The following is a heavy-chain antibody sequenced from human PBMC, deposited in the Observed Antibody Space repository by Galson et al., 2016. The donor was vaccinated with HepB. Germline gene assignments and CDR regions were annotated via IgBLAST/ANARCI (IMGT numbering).Heavy chain of an antibody. CDR3: AKDFTSSPPNWFDP. D-gene: IGHD6-6*01. Sequence: SLRLSCAASGFTFDDFAMHWVRQAPGKGLEWVAGISWNGGTIGYGDFVKGRVTISRDNAKHSLYLQINSLRPEDTAFYYCAKDFTSSPPNWFDPWGQGTLVTVSS. CDR2: ISWNGGTI. CDR1: GFTFDDFA. V-gene: IGHV3-9*01. J-gene: IGHJ5*02.